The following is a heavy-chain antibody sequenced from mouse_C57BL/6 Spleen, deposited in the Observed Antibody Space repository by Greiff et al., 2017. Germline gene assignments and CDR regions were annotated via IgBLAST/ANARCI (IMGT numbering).Heavy chain of an antibody. CDR3: ARQGDGPQAWFAY. CDR2: ISSGGSYT. Sequence: DVKLVESGGDLVKPGGSLKLSCAASGFTFSSYGMSWVRQTPDKRLEWVATISSGGSYTYYPDSVKGRFTISRDNAKNTLYLQMSSLKSEDTAMYYCARQGDGPQAWFAYWGQGTLVTVSA. D-gene: IGHD2-3*01. J-gene: IGHJ3*01. V-gene: IGHV5-6*02. CDR1: GFTFSSYG.